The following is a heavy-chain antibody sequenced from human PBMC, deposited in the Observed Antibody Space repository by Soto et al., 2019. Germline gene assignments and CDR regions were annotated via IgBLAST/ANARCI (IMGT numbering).Heavy chain of an antibody. D-gene: IGHD3-10*01. J-gene: IGHJ5*02. Sequence: EASVKVSCKASGYTFTSYAMHWVRQAPGQRLEWMGWINAGNGNTKFSQKFQGRVTITRDTSASTAYMELSSLRSEDTAVYYCARGPMVRGVAPAKGWFDPWGQGTLVTVSS. CDR3: ARGPMVRGVAPAKGWFDP. CDR2: INAGNGNT. V-gene: IGHV1-3*01. CDR1: GYTFTSYA.